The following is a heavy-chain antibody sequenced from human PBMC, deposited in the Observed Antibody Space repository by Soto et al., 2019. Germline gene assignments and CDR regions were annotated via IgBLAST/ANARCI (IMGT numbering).Heavy chain of an antibody. CDR2: ISATSDAA. D-gene: IGHD1-26*01. V-gene: IGHV3-23*01. Sequence: EVQLLESGGGLVQPGGSLSLSCAASGFPFSTSAMNWVRQAPGKGLEWASIISATSDAAYYAESVKGRFTSSRDNSKNTLYLQLSSLRPEDTAMYYCGKYSGSYPVYNGMNVWGQGTTVTVSS. CDR3: GKYSGSYPVYNGMNV. CDR1: GFPFSTSA. J-gene: IGHJ6*02.